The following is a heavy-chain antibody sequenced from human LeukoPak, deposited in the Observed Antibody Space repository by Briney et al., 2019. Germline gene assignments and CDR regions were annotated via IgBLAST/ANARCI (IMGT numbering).Heavy chain of an antibody. CDR1: GFTFSSYE. D-gene: IGHD5-18*01. J-gene: IGHJ4*02. CDR2: ISSRSATI. CDR3: ASRGYNYGFHY. Sequence: GGSLRLSCAASGFTFSSYELNWVRQAPGKGLEWVSYISSRSATIYYTGSVKGRFSVSRDNAKNLLYLQMNSLRAEDTAIYYCASRGYNYGFHYWGQGTLVTVSS. V-gene: IGHV3-48*03.